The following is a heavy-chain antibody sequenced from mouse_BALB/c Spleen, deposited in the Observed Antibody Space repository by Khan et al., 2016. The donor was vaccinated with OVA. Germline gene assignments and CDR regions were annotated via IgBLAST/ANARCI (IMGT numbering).Heavy chain of an antibody. CDR3: ARVGIIYYGNYAYYFDV. D-gene: IGHD2-1*01. J-gene: IGHJ2*01. CDR1: GFTFSSYG. Sequence: VQLKESGGGLVQPGGSLKLSCAASGFTFSSYGMSWVRQTPDKRLELVATINTNVGSTYYPDSVKGRFTISRDNAKNTLYLQMSSLKSEDTAMYYCARVGIIYYGNYAYYFDVWGQGTTLTVSS. CDR2: INTNVGST. V-gene: IGHV5-6-3*01.